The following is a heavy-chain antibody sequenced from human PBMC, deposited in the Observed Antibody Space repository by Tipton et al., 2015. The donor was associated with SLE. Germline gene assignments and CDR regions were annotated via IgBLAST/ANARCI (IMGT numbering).Heavy chain of an antibody. CDR2: VSQSGTP. V-gene: IGHV4-59*12. Sequence: TLSLTCSVSGDSINIYNWRWIRQSPGKGLEWIGFVSQSGTPNYISSLKSRVTISVDTSKNQISLKLTSVTAADTAVYYCARPYGSGSKNAFDIWGQGTMVTVSS. J-gene: IGHJ3*02. D-gene: IGHD3-10*01. CDR1: GDSINIYN. CDR3: ARPYGSGSKNAFDI.